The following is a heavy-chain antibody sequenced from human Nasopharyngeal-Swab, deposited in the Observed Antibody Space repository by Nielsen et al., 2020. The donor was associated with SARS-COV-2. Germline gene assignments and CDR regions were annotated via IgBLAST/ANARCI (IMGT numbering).Heavy chain of an antibody. D-gene: IGHD2-21*02. CDR1: GYTFTSYY. CDR3: AREPHAGVVTTIDYFDS. Sequence: SVKVSCKASGYTFTSYYIHWVRQAPGQGLEWMGGIIPMVGITNYAPRFQGRVTMTADKSTSTAYMELSSLRSDDTAMYYCAREPHAGVVTTIDYFDSWGQGTLVTVSS. J-gene: IGHJ4*02. V-gene: IGHV1-69*10. CDR2: IIPMVGIT.